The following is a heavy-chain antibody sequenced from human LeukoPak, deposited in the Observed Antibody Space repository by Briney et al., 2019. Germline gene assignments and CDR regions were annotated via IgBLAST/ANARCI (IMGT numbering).Heavy chain of an antibody. CDR1: GGSISSSSYY. V-gene: IGHV4-39*07. J-gene: IGHJ5*02. D-gene: IGHD6-19*01. CDR2: IYYSGST. CDR3: AGDPGIAVAGTVFNWFDP. Sequence: SGTLSLTCTVSGGSISSSSYYWGWIRQPPGKGLEWIGSIYYSGSTYYNPSLKSRVTISVDTSKNQFSLKLSSVTAADTAVYYCAGDPGIAVAGTVFNWFDPWGQGTLVTVSS.